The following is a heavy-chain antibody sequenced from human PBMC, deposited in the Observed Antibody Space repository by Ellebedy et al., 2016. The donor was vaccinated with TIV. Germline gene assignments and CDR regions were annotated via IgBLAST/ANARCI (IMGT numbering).Heavy chain of an antibody. J-gene: IGHJ4*02. CDR1: GFTFSDHW. CDR2: SNPDGSIT. CDR3: ATNRRVGSIDY. D-gene: IGHD1-26*01. Sequence: GESLKISCAASGFTFSDHWMHWVRQAPGKGLVRVSRSNPDGSITNYADSVKGRFTMSRDNAKNTAYLQMNSLRAEDTAVYYCATNRRVGSIDYWGQGTLVTVSS. V-gene: IGHV3-74*01.